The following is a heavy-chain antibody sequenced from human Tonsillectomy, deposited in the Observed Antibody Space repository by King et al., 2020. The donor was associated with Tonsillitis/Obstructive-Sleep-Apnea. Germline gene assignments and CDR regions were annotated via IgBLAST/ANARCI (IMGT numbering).Heavy chain of an antibody. CDR3: AREYYDYIWGSYRIPDWFDP. CDR2: INTNTGNP. D-gene: IGHD3-16*02. Sequence: VQLVESGSELTKPGASVKVSCKASGYTFTSYAMNWVRQAPGQGLEWMGWINTNTGNPTYAQGFTGRFVFSLATSVSTAFLQISSLKAEDTAVYYCAREYYDYIWGSYRIPDWFDPWGQGTLVTVSS. CDR1: GYTFTSYA. V-gene: IGHV7-4-1*02. J-gene: IGHJ5*02.